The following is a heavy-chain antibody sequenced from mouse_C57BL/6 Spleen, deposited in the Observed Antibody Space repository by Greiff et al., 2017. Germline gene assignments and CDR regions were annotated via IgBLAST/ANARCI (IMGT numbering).Heavy chain of an antibody. Sequence: VKLQESGPELVKPGASVKISCKASGYAFSSSWMNWVKQRPGKGLEWIGRIYPGDGDTNYNGKFKGKATLTADKSSSTAYMQLSSLTSEDSAVYFYARSRGIYDSYYVDYAMDYWGQGTTVTVSS. V-gene: IGHV1-82*01. J-gene: IGHJ4*01. D-gene: IGHD2-3*01. CDR3: ARSRGIYDSYYVDYAMDY. CDR2: IYPGDGDT. CDR1: GYAFSSSW.